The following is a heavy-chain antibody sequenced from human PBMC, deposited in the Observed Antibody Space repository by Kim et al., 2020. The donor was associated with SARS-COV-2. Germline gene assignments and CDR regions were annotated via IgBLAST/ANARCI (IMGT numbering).Heavy chain of an antibody. Sequence: GGSLRLSCAASGFTFSNYDMHWVRQAPGKGLEWVGSVISSGDKEYYADSVRGRFAITRDNSKNPLYLQMNSLGVEDTAVYYCANAIRARIRAGGSWGQGTLVTVSS. CDR2: VISSGDKE. D-gene: IGHD3-16*01. J-gene: IGHJ5*02. CDR3: ANAIRARIRAGGS. CDR1: GFTFSNYD. V-gene: IGHV3-23*01.